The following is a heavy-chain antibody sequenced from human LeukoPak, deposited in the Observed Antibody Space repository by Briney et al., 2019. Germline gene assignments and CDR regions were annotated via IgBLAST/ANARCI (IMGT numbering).Heavy chain of an antibody. D-gene: IGHD3-16*01. J-gene: IGHJ2*01. CDR2: IKQDGSEK. CDR3: ARVTAYLKNVLIHWYFDL. CDR1: GFTFSSYW. V-gene: IGHV3-7*01. Sequence: GGSLRLSCAASGFTFSSYWMSWVRQAPGKGLEWVANIKQDGSEKYYVDSVKGRFTISRDNAKNSLYLQMNSLRAEDTAVYYCARVTAYLKNVLIHWYFDLWGRGTLVTVSS.